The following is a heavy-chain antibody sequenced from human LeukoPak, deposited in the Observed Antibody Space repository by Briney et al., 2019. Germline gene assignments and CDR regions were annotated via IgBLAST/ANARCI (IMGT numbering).Heavy chain of an antibody. CDR1: GGTFSSYA. J-gene: IGHJ6*03. CDR3: ARDKDRDFYMDV. D-gene: IGHD2-15*01. V-gene: IGHV1-69*01. Sequence: GASAKVSCKASGGTFSSYAISWVRQAPGQGLEWMGGIIPIFGTANYAQKFQGRVTITADESTSTAYMELSSLRSEDTAVYYCARDKDRDFYMDVWGKGTTVTVSS. CDR2: IIPIFGTA.